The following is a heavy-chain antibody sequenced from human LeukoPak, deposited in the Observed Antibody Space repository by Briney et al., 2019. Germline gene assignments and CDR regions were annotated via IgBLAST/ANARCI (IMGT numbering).Heavy chain of an antibody. J-gene: IGHJ3*02. Sequence: SETLSLTCTVSGGSISSYYWSWIRQPPGKGLEWIGYIYYSGSTNYNPSLKSRVTISVDTSKNQFSLKLSSVTAADTAVFYCARGEMATIEDAFDIWGQGTMVTVSS. V-gene: IGHV4-59*01. CDR2: IYYSGST. D-gene: IGHD5-24*01. CDR3: ARGEMATIEDAFDI. CDR1: GGSISSYY.